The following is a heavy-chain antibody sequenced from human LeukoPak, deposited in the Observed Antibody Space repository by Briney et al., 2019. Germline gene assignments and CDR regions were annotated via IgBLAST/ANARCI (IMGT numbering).Heavy chain of an antibody. Sequence: GESLKISCKGSGYSFTSYWIGWVRQMPGKGLEWMGIIYPGDSDTRYSPSFQGQVTISADKSISTAYLQWSSLKASDTAMYYCARHVRPQGGNYYYMDVWGKGTTVTVSS. CDR2: IYPGDSDT. CDR1: GYSFTSYW. V-gene: IGHV5-51*01. J-gene: IGHJ6*03. CDR3: ARHVRPQGGNYYYMDV. D-gene: IGHD6-25*01.